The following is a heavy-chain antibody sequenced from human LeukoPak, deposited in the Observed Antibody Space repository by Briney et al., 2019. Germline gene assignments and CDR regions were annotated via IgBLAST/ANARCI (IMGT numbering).Heavy chain of an antibody. CDR1: GGSISSYY. Sequence: SETLSLTCTVSGGSISSYYWSWIRQPPGKGLEWIGYIYYSGSTNYNPSLKSRVTISVDTSKNQFSLKLSSVTAADTAVYYCARGHDYFYYFDYWGQGTLVTVSS. D-gene: IGHD3-16*01. CDR3: ARGHDYFYYFDY. CDR2: IYYSGST. J-gene: IGHJ4*02. V-gene: IGHV4-59*01.